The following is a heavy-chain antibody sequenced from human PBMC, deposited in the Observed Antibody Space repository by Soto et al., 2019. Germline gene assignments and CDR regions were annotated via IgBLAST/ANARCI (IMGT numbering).Heavy chain of an antibody. CDR1: GFSLSTRDVG. CDR3: AHAYGGRSLY. Sequence: QITLKESGPTLVKPTQTLTLTCTFSGFSLSTRDVGVGWIRQPPGKALEWLAVIYWDDSKTYRPSLESRLTITKDTSKYQVALTMTNMDPVDTATYYCAHAYGGRSLYWGQGTLVTVSS. V-gene: IGHV2-5*02. D-gene: IGHD1-26*01. J-gene: IGHJ4*02. CDR2: IYWDDSK.